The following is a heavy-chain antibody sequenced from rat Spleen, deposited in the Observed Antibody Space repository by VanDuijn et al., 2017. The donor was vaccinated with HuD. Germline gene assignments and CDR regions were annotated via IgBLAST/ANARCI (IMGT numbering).Heavy chain of an antibody. CDR1: GYSITSNY. J-gene: IGHJ1*01. CDR2: ISYSGST. CDR3: ARYQYYDGYYQSYWYFDF. V-gene: IGHV3-1*01. D-gene: IGHD1-12*03. Sequence: EVQLQESGPGLVKPSQSLSLTCSVTGYSITSNYWGWIRKFPGNKMEWIGHISYSGSTSYNPSLKSRNSITRDTSKNQFFLQLNPVTTEDTATYYCARYQYYDGYYQSYWYFDFWGPGTMVTVSS.